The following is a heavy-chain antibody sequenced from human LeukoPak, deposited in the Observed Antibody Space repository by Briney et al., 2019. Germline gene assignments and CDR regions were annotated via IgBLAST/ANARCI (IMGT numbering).Heavy chain of an antibody. V-gene: IGHV4-59*01. CDR2: IYYSGST. Sequence: SETLSLTCTVSGGSISSYYWSWIRQPPGKGLEWLGYIYYSGSTNYNPSLKSRVTISVDTSKNQFSLKLSSVTAADTAVYYCASTGYSSGWYDYYYYYMDVWGKGTTVTVSS. J-gene: IGHJ6*03. CDR3: ASTGYSSGWYDYYYYYMDV. D-gene: IGHD6-19*01. CDR1: GGSISSYY.